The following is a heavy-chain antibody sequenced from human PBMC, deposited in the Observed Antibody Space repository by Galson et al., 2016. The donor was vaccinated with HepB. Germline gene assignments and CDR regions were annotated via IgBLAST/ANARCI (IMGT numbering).Heavy chain of an antibody. V-gene: IGHV3-23*01. Sequence: SLRLSCAASGFTFSNYAVSWVRQAPGKGLEWVSAISGSTGRTYYADSVKGHFTISRDNYKNTLYLQMNSLRAGDTALYYCAKESPKNAGGAFDIWGQGTMVTVSS. CDR1: GFTFSNYA. D-gene: IGHD1-1*01. J-gene: IGHJ3*02. CDR2: ISGSTGRT. CDR3: AKESPKNAGGAFDI.